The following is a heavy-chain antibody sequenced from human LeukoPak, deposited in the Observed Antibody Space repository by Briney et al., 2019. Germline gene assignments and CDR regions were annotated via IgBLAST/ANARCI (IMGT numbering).Heavy chain of an antibody. Sequence: PSETLSLTCTVSGGSISSSSYYWGWIRRPPGKGLEWIGSIYYSGSTYYNPSLKSRVTISVDTSKNQFSLKLSSVTAADTAVCYCAPYYYDSSGYYYWGQGTLVTVSS. CDR1: GGSISSSSYY. J-gene: IGHJ4*02. V-gene: IGHV4-39*01. CDR3: APYYYDSSGYYY. D-gene: IGHD3-22*01. CDR2: IYYSGST.